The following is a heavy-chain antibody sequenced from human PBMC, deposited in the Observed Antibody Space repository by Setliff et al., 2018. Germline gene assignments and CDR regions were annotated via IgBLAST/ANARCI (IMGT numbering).Heavy chain of an antibody. D-gene: IGHD2-8*01. V-gene: IGHV1-18*01. J-gene: IGHJ4*02. CDR2: IGAYTGNT. Sequence: ASVKDSCKASGYTLINYGISWVRQAPGQGLEWMGWIGAYTGNTNYAQKFQGRVTMTTDTSTSTAYMELRSLRSDDTAVYYCSRLVRYCTTTTCQSVPGAEVWGQGALVTVSS. CDR3: SRLVRYCTTTTCQSVPGAEV. CDR1: GYTLINYG.